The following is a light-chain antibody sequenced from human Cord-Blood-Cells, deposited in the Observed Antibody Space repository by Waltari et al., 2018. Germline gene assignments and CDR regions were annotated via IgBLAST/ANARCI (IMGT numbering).Light chain of an antibody. CDR1: QSVSSSY. V-gene: IGKV3-20*01. CDR3: QQYGSSPYT. J-gene: IGKJ2*01. Sequence: EIVLTQSPGTLFLSPGERANLSFRASQSVSSSYLAWYQEKPGQAPRLLIYGASSRATGIPNRFSGSGSGTDFALTISRLEPEDFAVYYCQQYGSSPYTFGQGTKLEIK. CDR2: GAS.